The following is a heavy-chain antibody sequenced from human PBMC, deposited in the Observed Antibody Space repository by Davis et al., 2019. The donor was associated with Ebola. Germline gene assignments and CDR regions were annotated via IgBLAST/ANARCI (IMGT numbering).Heavy chain of an antibody. Sequence: ASVKVSCKASGYTFTSYYMHWVRQAPGQGLEWMGIINPSGGRTSYAQKFQGRVTMTRDTSISTAYMELSRLRSDDTAVYYCARDCSGGSGDNWFDPWGQGTLVTVSS. D-gene: IGHD2-15*01. CDR3: ARDCSGGSGDNWFDP. CDR2: INPSGGRT. J-gene: IGHJ5*02. CDR1: GYTFTSYY. V-gene: IGHV1-46*01.